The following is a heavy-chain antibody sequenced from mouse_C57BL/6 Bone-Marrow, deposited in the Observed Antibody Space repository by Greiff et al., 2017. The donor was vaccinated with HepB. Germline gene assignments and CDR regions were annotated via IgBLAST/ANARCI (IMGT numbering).Heavy chain of an antibody. CDR1: GYTFTSYG. D-gene: IGHD2-1*01. J-gene: IGHJ3*01. Sequence: VQLQQSGAELARPGASVKLSCKASGYTFTSYGISWVNQRTGQGLEWIGEIYPRSGNTYYNEKFKGKATLTADKSSSTAYMELRSLTSEDSAVYFCAPSYGNYPSWFAYWGQGTLVTVSA. CDR3: APSYGNYPSWFAY. V-gene: IGHV1-81*01. CDR2: IYPRSGNT.